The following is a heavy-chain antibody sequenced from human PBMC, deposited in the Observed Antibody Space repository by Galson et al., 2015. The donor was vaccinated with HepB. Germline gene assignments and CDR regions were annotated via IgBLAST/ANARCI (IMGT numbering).Heavy chain of an antibody. J-gene: IGHJ6*02. Sequence: QSGAEVKKPGESLRISCKGSGYSFTSYWISWVRQMPGKGLEWMGRIDPSDSYTNYSPSFQGHVTISADKSISTAYLQWSSLKASDTAMYYCARDSWAGTFQTRGTYGMDVWGQGTTVTVSS. CDR3: ARDSWAGTFQTRGTYGMDV. V-gene: IGHV5-10-1*01. CDR1: GYSFTSYW. D-gene: IGHD1-1*01. CDR2: IDPSDSYT.